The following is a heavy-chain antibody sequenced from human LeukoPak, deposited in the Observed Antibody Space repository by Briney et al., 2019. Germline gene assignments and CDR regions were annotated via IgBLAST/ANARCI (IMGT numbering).Heavy chain of an antibody. CDR2: ISFGGSP. J-gene: IGHJ4*02. CDR3: ARHEVVVPFFDY. D-gene: IGHD2-15*01. Sequence: SETLSLTCTVSGDSIINSYWSWIRQPPGKGLEWIGYISFGGSPNYSPSLKSRVTMSVDTSENQFSLKLSSVTAADTAVYYCARHEVVVPFFDYWGQGTLVTVSS. V-gene: IGHV4-59*08. CDR1: GDSIINSY.